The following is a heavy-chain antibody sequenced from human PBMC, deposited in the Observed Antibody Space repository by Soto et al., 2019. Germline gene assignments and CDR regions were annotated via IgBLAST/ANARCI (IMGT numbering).Heavy chain of an antibody. CDR1: GYTFTSYG. Sequence: ASVKVSCKASGYTFTSYGISWVRQAPGQGLEWMGWISAYNGNTNYAQKLQGRVTMTTDTSTSTAYMELRSLRSDDTAVYYCARDYCSGGSCYLDSYFDYWGQGTLVTVYS. D-gene: IGHD2-15*01. J-gene: IGHJ4*02. CDR2: ISAYNGNT. V-gene: IGHV1-18*01. CDR3: ARDYCSGGSCYLDSYFDY.